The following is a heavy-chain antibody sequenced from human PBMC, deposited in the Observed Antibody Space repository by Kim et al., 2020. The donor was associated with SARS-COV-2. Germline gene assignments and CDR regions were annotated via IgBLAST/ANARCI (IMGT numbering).Heavy chain of an antibody. Sequence: GGSLRLSCAASGFTFSSYAMSWVRQAPGKGLEWVSAITGSGDRTFYADSVKGRFTVSRDNSKNTLYVQMNSLRAEDTAVYYCAKDPQVGALDYYFGYWGQWTLGTVSS. CDR3: AKDPQVGALDYYFGY. J-gene: IGHJ4*02. CDR2: ITGSGDRT. V-gene: IGHV3-23*01. D-gene: IGHD1-26*01. CDR1: GFTFSSYA.